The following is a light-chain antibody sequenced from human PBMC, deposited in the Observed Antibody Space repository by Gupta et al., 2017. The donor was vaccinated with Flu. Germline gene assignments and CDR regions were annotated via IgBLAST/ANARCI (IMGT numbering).Light chain of an antibody. CDR2: WAS. CDR1: QSVLYSSNNKNY. Sequence: DIVMTQSPDSLDESLGARATIHCKSSQSVLYSSNNKNYLAWYQQKPGQPPKLLIYWASTRESGVPDRFSGSGSGTDFTLTISSLQAEDVAVYYCQQYYSTPPTFGQGTKVEIK. J-gene: IGKJ1*01. CDR3: QQYYSTPPT. V-gene: IGKV4-1*01.